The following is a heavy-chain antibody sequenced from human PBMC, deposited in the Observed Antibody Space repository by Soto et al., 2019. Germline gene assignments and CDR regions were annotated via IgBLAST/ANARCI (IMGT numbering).Heavy chain of an antibody. Sequence: ASVKVSCKASGYTFTGYGISWVRQAPGQGLEWMGWISTYNGNTNYAQKLQGRVTMTTDTSTSTAYMELRSLRSDDTAVYYCARVPATGYYYDSSGGFDSWGQGTLVTVSS. CDR3: ARVPATGYYYDSSGGFDS. CDR2: ISTYNGNT. V-gene: IGHV1-18*01. CDR1: GYTFTGYG. D-gene: IGHD3-22*01. J-gene: IGHJ4*02.